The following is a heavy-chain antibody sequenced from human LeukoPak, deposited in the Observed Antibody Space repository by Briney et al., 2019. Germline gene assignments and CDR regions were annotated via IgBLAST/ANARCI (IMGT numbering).Heavy chain of an antibody. V-gene: IGHV3-7*01. CDR1: GFTFSTYW. Sequence: GGSLRLSCAASGFTFSTYWMSWVRQAPGKGLEWVANIKQDGSEKYYVDSVKGRFTISRDNAKNSLYLQMNSLRAEDTAVYFCARVVPPLYHFDYWGQGTLVTVSS. CDR3: ARVVPPLYHFDY. D-gene: IGHD2-2*02. J-gene: IGHJ4*02. CDR2: IKQDGSEK.